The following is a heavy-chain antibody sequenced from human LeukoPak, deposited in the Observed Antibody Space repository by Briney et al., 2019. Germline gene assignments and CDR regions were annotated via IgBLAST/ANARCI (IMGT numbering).Heavy chain of an antibody. D-gene: IGHD6-13*01. CDR3: ARVTAAAGRYYYYYYMDV. CDR2: IYTSGST. CDR1: GGSISSGSYY. J-gene: IGHJ6*03. V-gene: IGHV4-61*02. Sequence: SETLSLTCTVSGGSISSGSYYWSWIRQPAGKGLEWIGRIYTSGSTNYNPSLKSRVTISVDTSKNQFSLKLSSVTAADTAVHYCARVTAAAGRYYYYYYMDVWGKGTTVTVSS.